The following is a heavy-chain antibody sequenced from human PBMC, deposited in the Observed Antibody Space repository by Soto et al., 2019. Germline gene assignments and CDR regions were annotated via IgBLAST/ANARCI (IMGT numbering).Heavy chain of an antibody. Sequence: SETLSLTCAVYGGSFSGYYWSWTRQPPGKGLEWIGEINHSGSTNYNPSLKSRVTISVDTSKSQFSLKLSSVTAADTAVYYCAIAAAGQYYFDYWGQGTLVTVSS. V-gene: IGHV4-34*01. CDR3: AIAAAGQYYFDY. D-gene: IGHD6-13*01. CDR1: GGSFSGYY. J-gene: IGHJ4*02. CDR2: INHSGST.